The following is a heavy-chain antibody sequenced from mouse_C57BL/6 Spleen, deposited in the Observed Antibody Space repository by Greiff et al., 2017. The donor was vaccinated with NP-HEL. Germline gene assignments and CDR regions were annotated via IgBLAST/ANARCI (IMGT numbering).Heavy chain of an antibody. CDR2: IHPNSGST. J-gene: IGHJ2*01. CDR1: GYTFTSYW. D-gene: IGHD2-4*01. CDR3: ARFDYDEKNYFDY. V-gene: IGHV1-64*01. Sequence: VQLQQPGAELVKPGASVKLSCKASGYTFTSYWMHWVKQRPGQGLEWIGMIHPNSGSTNYNEKFKSKATLTVDKSSSTAYMQLSSLTSEDSAVYYCARFDYDEKNYFDYWGQGTTLTVSS.